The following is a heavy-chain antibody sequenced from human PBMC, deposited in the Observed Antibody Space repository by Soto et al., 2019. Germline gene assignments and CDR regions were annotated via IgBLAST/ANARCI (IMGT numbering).Heavy chain of an antibody. Sequence: HPGGSLRLSCAASGFTFGSYAMSWVRQAPGKGLEWVSLISGTGDSSEYANSVKGRFTISRDYSKTTVFLQMNSLRAEDTAVYFCAKDNGNYGSGSFSHWGQGT. CDR3: AKDNGNYGSGSFSH. CDR2: ISGTGDSS. J-gene: IGHJ4*02. D-gene: IGHD3-10*01. V-gene: IGHV3-23*01. CDR1: GFTFGSYA.